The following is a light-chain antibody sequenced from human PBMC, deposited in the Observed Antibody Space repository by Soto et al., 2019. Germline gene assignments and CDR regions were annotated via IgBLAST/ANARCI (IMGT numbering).Light chain of an antibody. V-gene: IGLV2-14*03. J-gene: IGLJ2*01. CDR2: DVS. CDR3: ISYTSTSTVV. CDR1: SSDVGGYNY. Sequence: QSALTQPASVSGSPGQSITISCTGTSSDVGGYNYVSWYQHHPGKAPKLMIYDVSNRPSGVSNRFSGSKSDNTASLTISGLQAEDEADYYCISYTSTSTVVFGGGTKLPVL.